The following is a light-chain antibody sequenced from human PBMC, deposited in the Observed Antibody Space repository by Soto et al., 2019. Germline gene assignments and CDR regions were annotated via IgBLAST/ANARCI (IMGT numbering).Light chain of an antibody. Sequence: DIQVTQSPSSVSSSVGDRVTITCRASQGLVNWLAWYQQKPGKAPKLLIYDASRFQSGVPSRFSGSGSGTDFTLTISRLHPEDFATYYFQQTSSFPLTFGRGTKVEIK. V-gene: IGKV1-12*01. CDR2: DAS. CDR1: QGLVNW. CDR3: QQTSSFPLT. J-gene: IGKJ3*01.